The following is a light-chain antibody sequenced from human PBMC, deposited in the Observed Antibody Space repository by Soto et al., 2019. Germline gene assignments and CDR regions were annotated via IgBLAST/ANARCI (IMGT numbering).Light chain of an antibody. V-gene: IGKV3-11*01. CDR2: DAS. Sequence: EIVLTQSPGTLSLSPGERATLSCRASQSVSNNYLAWYQQKPGQAPRLLIYDASNRATGIPARFSGSGSGTDFTLTISGLEPEDFAVYYCQKRSNWRITFGQGTRLEIK. CDR3: QKRSNWRIT. J-gene: IGKJ5*01. CDR1: QSVSNNY.